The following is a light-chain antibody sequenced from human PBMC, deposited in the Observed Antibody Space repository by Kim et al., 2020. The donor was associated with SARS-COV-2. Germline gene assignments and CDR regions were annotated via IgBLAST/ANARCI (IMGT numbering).Light chain of an antibody. CDR2: GAS. V-gene: IGKV3-20*01. CDR3: QQYGSSPWT. CDR1: QSVSSSY. J-gene: IGKJ1*01. Sequence: SPEETATRSCRASQSVSSSYLAWYQQKPGQAPRLLIYGASSRATGIPDRFSGSGSGTDFTLTISRLEPEDFAVYYCQQYGSSPWTFGQGTKVDIK.